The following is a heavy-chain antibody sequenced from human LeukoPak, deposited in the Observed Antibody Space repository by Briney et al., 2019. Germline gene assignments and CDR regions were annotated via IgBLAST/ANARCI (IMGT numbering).Heavy chain of an antibody. CDR3: ARQELLWFGELMGGFDP. V-gene: IGHV4-38-2*01. J-gene: IGHJ5*02. D-gene: IGHD3-10*01. Sequence: PSETLSLTCAVSGYSISSGYYWGWIRQPPGKGLEWIGRNYHSGRTYYNPSLKSRVNISVDASKNQFSRKLSSVTAADTAVYYCARQELLWFGELMGGFDPWGQGTLVTVSS. CDR2: NYHSGRT. CDR1: GYSISSGYY.